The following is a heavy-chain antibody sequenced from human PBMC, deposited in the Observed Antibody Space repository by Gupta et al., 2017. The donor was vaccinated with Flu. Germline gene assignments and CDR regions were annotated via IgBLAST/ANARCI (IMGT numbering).Heavy chain of an antibody. D-gene: IGHD3-3*01. CDR2: ISWNSGSI. CDR3: AKDKGRGVVLRSFNYYGMDV. J-gene: IGHJ6*01. Sequence: EVQLVVSGGGLVQPGRSLRLSCAASGFTFDDYAMPWVRQAPGKGLEWVSGISWNSGSIGYADSVKGRFTISRDNAKNSLYLQMNSLRAEDTALYYCAKDKGRGVVLRSFNYYGMDVWGQGTTVTVSA. V-gene: IGHV3-9*01. CDR1: GFTFDDYA.